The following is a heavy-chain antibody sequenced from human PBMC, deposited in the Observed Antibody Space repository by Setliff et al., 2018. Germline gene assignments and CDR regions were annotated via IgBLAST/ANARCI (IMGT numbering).Heavy chain of an antibody. CDR1: GYTFISYG. D-gene: IGHD3-3*01. J-gene: IGHJ4*02. Sequence: ASVKVSCKTSGYTFISYGISWVRQALGQGLEWMGWISGYNGNTDYAQNFQGRVTMTTDTSTSTAYMELRSLRSDDTAVYYCARVPRLEWLLPTFDSWGQGTLVTVSS. V-gene: IGHV1-18*01. CDR2: ISGYNGNT. CDR3: ARVPRLEWLLPTFDS.